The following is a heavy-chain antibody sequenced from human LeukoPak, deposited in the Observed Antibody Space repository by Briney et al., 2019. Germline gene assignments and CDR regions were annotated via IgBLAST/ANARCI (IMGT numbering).Heavy chain of an antibody. V-gene: IGHV3-30*02. CDR3: AKDPLYGDYPDAFDI. J-gene: IGHJ3*02. Sequence: GGSLRLSCAASGFTFSSYGMHWVRQAPGKGLEWVAFIRYDGSNKYYADSVKGRFTISRDNSKNTLYLQMNSPRAEDTAVYYCAKDPLYGDYPDAFDIWGQGTMVTVSS. CDR2: IRYDGSNK. D-gene: IGHD4-17*01. CDR1: GFTFSSYG.